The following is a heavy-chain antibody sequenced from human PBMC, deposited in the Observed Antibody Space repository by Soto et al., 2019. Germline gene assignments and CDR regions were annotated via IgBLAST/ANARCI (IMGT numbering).Heavy chain of an antibody. Sequence: EAQLLESGGELIQPGGSLRLSCAASGFTYSSHGMSWVRQAPGKGLEWMAGLSRGGGSTYYADSVKGRFTISRDNSKNTLDLIMNSLRVEDTALYYCARDGQYRTDGFDIWGQGKMVTVSS. D-gene: IGHD5-12*01. J-gene: IGHJ3*02. CDR1: GFTYSSHG. CDR3: ARDGQYRTDGFDI. V-gene: IGHV3-23*01. CDR2: LSRGGGST.